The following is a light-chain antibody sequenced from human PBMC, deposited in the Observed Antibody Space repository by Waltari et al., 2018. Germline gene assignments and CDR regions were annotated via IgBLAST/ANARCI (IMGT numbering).Light chain of an antibody. V-gene: IGKV1-8*01. CDR3: QQYFNYPRT. Sequence: AFRMTQSPSSLSASTGDRVTITCRASQYISNYLAWFQQRPGKAPTLLIYEASTLQRGVPSRFSGSGSGTDFTLTITSLQSDDFATYYCQQYFNYPRTFGQGTRVEIE. J-gene: IGKJ1*01. CDR2: EAS. CDR1: QYISNY.